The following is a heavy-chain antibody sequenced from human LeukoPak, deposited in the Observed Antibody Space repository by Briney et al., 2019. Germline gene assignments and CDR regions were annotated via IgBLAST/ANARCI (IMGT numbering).Heavy chain of an antibody. Sequence: PSETLSLTCAVYGGSFSGYYWSWIRQPPGKGLEWIGEINHSGSTNYNPSLKSRVTISVDTSKNQFSLKLSSVTAADTAVYYCARAGDSSGYYGDNFDYWGQGTLVTVSS. CDR2: INHSGST. CDR3: ARAGDSSGYYGDNFDY. J-gene: IGHJ4*02. D-gene: IGHD3-22*01. CDR1: GGSFSGYY. V-gene: IGHV4-34*01.